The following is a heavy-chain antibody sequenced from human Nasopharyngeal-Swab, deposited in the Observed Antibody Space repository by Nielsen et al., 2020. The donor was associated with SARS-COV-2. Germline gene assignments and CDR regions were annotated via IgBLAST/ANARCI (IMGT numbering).Heavy chain of an antibody. D-gene: IGHD2-2*01. CDR1: GGTFGSYG. CDR3: ATLYQMNELVDS. V-gene: IGHV1-69*06. CDR2: IIPVFNRP. J-gene: IGHJ4*02. Sequence: SVKVSCKASGGTFGSYGISWVRQAPGQGLEWMGGIIPVFNRPNYAQKFRDRVTITADRSTSTVYLDLSSLKSEDTALYYCATLYQMNELVDSWGQGTLVTVSA.